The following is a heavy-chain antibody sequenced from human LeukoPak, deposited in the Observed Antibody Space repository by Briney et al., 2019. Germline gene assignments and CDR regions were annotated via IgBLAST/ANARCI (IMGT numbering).Heavy chain of an antibody. CDR3: AKAATGTRNAFDI. D-gene: IGHD6-13*01. V-gene: IGHV3-9*01. CDR2: ISWNSGSI. Sequence: GGSLRLSCAASGFTFDDYAMHWVRQAPGKGLEWVSGISWNSGSIGYADSVKGRFTISRDIAKNTLYLETNSLRVEDTAVYYCAKAATGTRNAFDIWGQGTMVTVSS. J-gene: IGHJ3*02. CDR1: GFTFDDYA.